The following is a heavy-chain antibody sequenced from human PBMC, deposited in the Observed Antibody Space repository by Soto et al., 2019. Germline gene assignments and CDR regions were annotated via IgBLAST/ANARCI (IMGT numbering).Heavy chain of an antibody. CDR2: ISAYNGNT. D-gene: IGHD3-3*01. V-gene: IGHV1-18*01. J-gene: IGHJ5*02. CDR1: GYTFTSYG. Sequence: ASVKVSCKASGYTFTSYGISWVRQAPGQGLEWMGWISAYNGNTNYAQKLQGRVTMTTDTSTSTAYMELRCLSFDDTAVYYCARDREWLFDAWGQGTLVTVSS. CDR3: ARDREWLFDA.